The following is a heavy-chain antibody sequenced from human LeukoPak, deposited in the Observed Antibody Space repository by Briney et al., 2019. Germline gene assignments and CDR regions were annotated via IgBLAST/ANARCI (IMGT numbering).Heavy chain of an antibody. V-gene: IGHV1-69*05. CDR3: ARRAVCGGDCYSRWFDP. CDR1: GGTFSSYA. J-gene: IGHJ5*02. D-gene: IGHD2-21*02. CDR2: IIPIFGTA. Sequence: SVKVSCKASGGTFSSYAISWVRQAPGQGLEWMGGIIPIFGTANYAQKFQGRVTITTDESTSTAYMELSSLRSEDTAVYYSARRAVCGGDCYSRWFDPWGQGTLVTVSS.